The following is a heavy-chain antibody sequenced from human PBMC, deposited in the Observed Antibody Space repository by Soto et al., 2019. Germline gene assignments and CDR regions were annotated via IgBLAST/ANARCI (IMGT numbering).Heavy chain of an antibody. Sequence: EVQLVETGGGLIQPGGSLRLSCAASGCTVSSNYMSWVRQAPGKGLEWVSIIYSGGSTHYAPSVKGRFTISRDTSKSPLYLQMNSLSAEDTSVYYGARGLIVYDHSGYYYYWGQGTLVTVSP. D-gene: IGHD3-22*01. CDR3: ARGLIVYDHSGYYYY. CDR2: IYSGGST. V-gene: IGHV3-53*02. J-gene: IGHJ4*02. CDR1: GCTVSSNY.